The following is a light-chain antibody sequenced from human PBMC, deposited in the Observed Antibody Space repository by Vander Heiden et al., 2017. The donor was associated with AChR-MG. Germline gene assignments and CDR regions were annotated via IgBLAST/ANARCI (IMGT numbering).Light chain of an antibody. V-gene: IGLV4-69*01. J-gene: IGLJ2*01. CDR1: SRHSSYA. Sequence: QLVLPQSPSIPAPLASPVKLPCTPSSRHSSYAIAWHQQQPEKGPGYLMELNSDGRHNKGDGIPDRFSGSSSGAERYLTISSLQSVDEGDYYCQTWGTGIRVFGGGTKLTVL. CDR3: QTWGTGIRV. CDR2: LNSDGRH.